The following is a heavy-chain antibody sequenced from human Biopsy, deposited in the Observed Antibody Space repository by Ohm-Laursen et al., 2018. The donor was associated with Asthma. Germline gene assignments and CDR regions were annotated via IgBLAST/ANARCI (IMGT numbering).Heavy chain of an antibody. V-gene: IGHV3-30*03. J-gene: IGHJ3*02. CDR3: ARTHERWTSIQDDALDI. CDR2: ISYDGGNK. CDR1: GFTFSIYD. Sequence: SLRLSCAASGFTFSIYDIHWVRQAPGKGLEWVAVISYDGGNKFYGDSVKGRFTLSRDNSRNTHYLQMNSLSVEDPAIYYCARTHERWTSIQDDALDIWGQGTMVIVSS. D-gene: IGHD4-23*01.